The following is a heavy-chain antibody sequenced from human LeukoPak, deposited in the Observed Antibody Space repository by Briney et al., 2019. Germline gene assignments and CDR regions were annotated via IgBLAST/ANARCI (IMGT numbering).Heavy chain of an antibody. V-gene: IGHV3-48*03. J-gene: IGHJ4*02. CDR2: ISSSGTTI. CDR1: GFTFSNYE. CDR3: ARGYYDFWSAYGGR. D-gene: IGHD3-3*01. Sequence: GGSLRLSCAASGFTFSNYEMNWVRQAPGKGLEWVSYISSSGTTIYYADSVKRRFTISRDNARNSLYLQMNSLRAENTAVYYCARGYYDFWSAYGGRWGQGTLVTVSS.